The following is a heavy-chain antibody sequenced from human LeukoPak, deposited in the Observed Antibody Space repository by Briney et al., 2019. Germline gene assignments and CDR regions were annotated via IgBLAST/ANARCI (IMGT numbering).Heavy chain of an antibody. CDR1: GFTFTSSA. V-gene: IGHV1-58*01. Sequence: GASVKVSCKASGFTFTSSAVQWVRQARGQRLGWIGWIVVGSGNTNYAQKFQERVTITRDMSTSTAYMELSSLRSEDTAVYYCAADPLSLVTIFGVVIRDYYYGMDVWGQGTTVTVSS. CDR3: AADPLSLVTIFGVVIRDYYYGMDV. J-gene: IGHJ6*02. D-gene: IGHD3-3*01. CDR2: IVVGSGNT.